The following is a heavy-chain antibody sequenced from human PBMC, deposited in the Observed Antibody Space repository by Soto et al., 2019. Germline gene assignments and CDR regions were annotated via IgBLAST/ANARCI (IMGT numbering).Heavy chain of an antibody. CDR2: IYYRGST. CDR1: GGSISSYY. J-gene: IGHJ6*02. V-gene: IGHV4-59*01. D-gene: IGHD3-22*01. CDR3: ARVPFVSSCYYSDFYYGMDV. Sequence: VSLTCTVSGGSISSYYWSWIRQPPGKGLEWIGYIYYRGSTSYNPSLKTRVTISVDTSKNQLSLKLSSVTAADAAVYYCARVPFVSSCYYSDFYYGMDVWGQGTTVTVSS.